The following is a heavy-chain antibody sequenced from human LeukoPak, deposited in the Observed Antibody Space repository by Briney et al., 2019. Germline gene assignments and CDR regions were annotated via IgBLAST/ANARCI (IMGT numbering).Heavy chain of an antibody. V-gene: IGHV3-21*01. CDR1: GFTVSNNY. CDR2: ISSSSSYI. Sequence: GGSLRLSCAASGFTVSNNYMGWVRQAPGEGLEWVSSISSSSSYIYYADSVKGRFTISRDNAKNSLYLQMNSLRAEDTAVYYCARDPPVDSSSWFHWGQGTLVTVSS. CDR3: ARDPPVDSSSWFH. J-gene: IGHJ4*02. D-gene: IGHD6-13*01.